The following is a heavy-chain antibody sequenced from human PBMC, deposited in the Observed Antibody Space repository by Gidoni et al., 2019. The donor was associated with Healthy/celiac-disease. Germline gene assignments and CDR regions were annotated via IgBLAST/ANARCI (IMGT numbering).Heavy chain of an antibody. CDR2: ISGSGGST. D-gene: IGHD1-26*01. V-gene: IGHV3-23*01. J-gene: IGHJ4*02. CDR3: AKTTGVGATRSPFDY. CDR1: GFTFISDA. Sequence: EVQLLASGGGLVQPGGSLRLSCAASGFTFISDAMSWVRQAPGKGLGWVSAISGSGGSTYDADSVKGRFTISRDNSKNTLYLQMNSLRAEDTAVYYCAKTTGVGATRSPFDYWGQGTLVTVSS.